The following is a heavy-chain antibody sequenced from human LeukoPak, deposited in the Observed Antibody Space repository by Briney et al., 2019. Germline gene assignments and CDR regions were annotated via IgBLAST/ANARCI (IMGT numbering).Heavy chain of an antibody. CDR2: INHSGST. V-gene: IGHV4-34*01. J-gene: IGHJ4*02. CDR3: WSLLGYGSGSSLG. CDR1: GGSFSGYY. D-gene: IGHD3-10*01. Sequence: PWETLCLTCAVYGGSFSGYYLSWIRQPPGKGLEWVGEINHSGSTNYNPSLKSRVTISFDTSKKHFSLKLRTGPGADNAGLYCWSLLGYGSGSSLGWGQGTLVTVSS.